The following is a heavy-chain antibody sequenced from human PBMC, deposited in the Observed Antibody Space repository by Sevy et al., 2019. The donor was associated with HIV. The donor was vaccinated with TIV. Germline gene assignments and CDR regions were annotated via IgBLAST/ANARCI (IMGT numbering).Heavy chain of an antibody. CDR2: IYTSGST. CDR3: ARGQMATGYDAFHI. Sequence: SETLSLTCTVSGGSISSYYWSWIRQPAGKGLEWIGRIYTSGSTNYNPSLKSRVTMSVDTSKNQFSLKLSSVTAADTAVYYCARGQMATGYDAFHIWGQGTMVTVSS. D-gene: IGHD5-12*01. CDR1: GGSISSYY. J-gene: IGHJ3*02. V-gene: IGHV4-4*07.